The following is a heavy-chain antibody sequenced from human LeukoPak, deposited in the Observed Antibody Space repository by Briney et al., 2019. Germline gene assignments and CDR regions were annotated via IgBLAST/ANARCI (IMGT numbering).Heavy chain of an antibody. CDR3: AKLGCTGTICYANY. V-gene: IGHV3-23*01. CDR2: ISGGGDSA. D-gene: IGHD2-2*01. Sequence: GGSLRLSCAASGFTFSDYAMTWVRQTQGRGLEWVSVISGGGDSADYADSVKGRFTISRDNSKNTLYLQMNSLRAEDTALYYCAKLGCTGTICYANYWGQGTLVTVSS. J-gene: IGHJ4*02. CDR1: GFTFSDYA.